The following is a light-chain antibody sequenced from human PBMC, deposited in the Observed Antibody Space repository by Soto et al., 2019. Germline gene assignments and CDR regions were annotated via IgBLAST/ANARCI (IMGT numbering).Light chain of an antibody. Sequence: EIVLTQSPGTLSLSPGERATLSCRASQSVSSSHLAWYQQIPGQAPRLLIYGASSRATGIPDRFSDSGSGTDSTLTISRLEPEDFAVYYCQQYGSSPSWTFGQGTKVEIK. CDR2: GAS. CDR3: QQYGSSPSWT. CDR1: QSVSSSH. V-gene: IGKV3-20*01. J-gene: IGKJ1*01.